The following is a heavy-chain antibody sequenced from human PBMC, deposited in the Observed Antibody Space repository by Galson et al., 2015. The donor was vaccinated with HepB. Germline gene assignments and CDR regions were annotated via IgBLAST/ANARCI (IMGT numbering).Heavy chain of an antibody. J-gene: IGHJ4*02. V-gene: IGHV3-7*03. CDR2: IKQDGSEK. Sequence: SLRLSCAASGFTFSSYWMSWVRQAPGKGLEWVANIKQDGSEKYYVDSVKGRFTISRDNAKNSLYLQMNSLRAEDTAVYYCARDMGRRLVRGVIPPGYWGQGTLVTVSS. D-gene: IGHD3-10*01. CDR1: GFTFSSYW. CDR3: ARDMGRRLVRGVIPPGY.